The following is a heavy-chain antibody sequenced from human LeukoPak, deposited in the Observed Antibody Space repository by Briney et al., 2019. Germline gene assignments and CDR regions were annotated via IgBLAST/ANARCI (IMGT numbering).Heavy chain of an antibody. V-gene: IGHV1-18*04. CDR3: ARRRSVDSRTFQH. J-gene: IGHJ1*01. D-gene: IGHD3-22*01. CDR1: GYTFTSYG. CDR2: SSAYNGNT. Sequence: GASVKVSCKASGYTFTSYGISWVRQAPGQGLEWMGGSSAYNGNTNYAQKLQGRVTMTRNTSTSTAYMELSSLRSEDTAVYYCARRRSVDSRTFQHWGQGTLVTVSS.